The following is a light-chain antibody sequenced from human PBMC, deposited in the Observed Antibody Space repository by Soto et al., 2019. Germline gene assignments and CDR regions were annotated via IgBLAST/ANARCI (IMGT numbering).Light chain of an antibody. CDR1: QSVRIN. V-gene: IGKV3-20*01. J-gene: IGKJ4*01. Sequence: EIVMTQSPATLSVSPGERATLSCRASQSVRINLAWYQQKPGQAPRLLIYDASSRATGIPDRFSGSGSGTDFTLTISRLEPEDFAVYYCQQYGNSPLTFGGGTKVDIK. CDR2: DAS. CDR3: QQYGNSPLT.